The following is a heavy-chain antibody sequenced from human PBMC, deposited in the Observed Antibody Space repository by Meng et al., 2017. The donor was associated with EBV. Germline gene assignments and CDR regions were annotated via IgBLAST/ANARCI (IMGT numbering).Heavy chain of an antibody. CDR1: GFTFSSYA. J-gene: IGHJ4*02. V-gene: IGHV3-30-3*01. Sequence: VRLVESGGGVVQPGRSLRPSRAASGFTFSSYAMHWVRQAPGKGLEWVAVISYDGSNKYYADSVKGRFTISRDNSKNTLYLQMNSLRAEDTAVYYCAGGQQWLRSPYFDYWGQGTLVTVSS. D-gene: IGHD5-12*01. CDR2: ISYDGSNK. CDR3: AGGQQWLRSPYFDY.